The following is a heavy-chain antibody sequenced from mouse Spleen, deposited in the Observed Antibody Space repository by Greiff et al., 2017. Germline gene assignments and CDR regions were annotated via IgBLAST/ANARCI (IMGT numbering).Heavy chain of an antibody. J-gene: IGHJ4*01. V-gene: IGHV5-9*04. D-gene: IGHD2-1*01. Sequence: EVNVVESGGGLVKLGGSLKLSCAASGFTFSSYAMSWVRQTPEKRLEWVATISSGGGNTYYPDSVKGRFTISRDNAKNTLYLQMSSLKSEDTAMYYCARHGNFYAMDYWGQGTSVTVSS. CDR1: GFTFSSYA. CDR2: ISSGGGNT. CDR3: ARHGNFYAMDY.